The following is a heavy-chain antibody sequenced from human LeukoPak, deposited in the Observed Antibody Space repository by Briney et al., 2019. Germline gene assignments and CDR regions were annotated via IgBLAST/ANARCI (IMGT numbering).Heavy chain of an antibody. CDR1: GFTFDDYA. V-gene: IGHV3-9*01. J-gene: IGHJ6*02. CDR3: AKGYGDYYYYGMDG. D-gene: IGHD4-17*01. CDR2: ISWDSGSI. Sequence: GRSLRLSCAASGFTFDDYAMHWVRQAPGEGLEWVSGISWDSGSIGYADSVKGRFTISRDNAKNSLYLQMNSLRAEDTALYYCAKGYGDYYYYGMDGWGQGTTVTVSS.